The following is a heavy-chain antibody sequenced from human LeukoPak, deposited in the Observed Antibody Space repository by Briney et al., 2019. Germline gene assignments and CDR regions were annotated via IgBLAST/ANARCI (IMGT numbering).Heavy chain of an antibody. Sequence: PGGSLRLSCAASGFTFDEYGMSWVRQAPGKGLEWVSGISGSGGSTYNADSVEGRFTISRDNSKNTLYLQMNSLRAEDTAVYYCAKHRYHTRNREIDYWGQGTLVTVSS. V-gene: IGHV3-23*01. D-gene: IGHD1-14*01. CDR2: ISGSGGST. CDR3: AKHRYHTRNREIDY. J-gene: IGHJ4*02. CDR1: GFTFDEYG.